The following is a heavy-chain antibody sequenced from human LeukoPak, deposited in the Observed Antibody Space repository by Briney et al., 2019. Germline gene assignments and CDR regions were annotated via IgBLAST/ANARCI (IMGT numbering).Heavy chain of an antibody. CDR2: IYYSGST. J-gene: IGHJ4*02. CDR3: ASRLPFYDSSGYYDY. V-gene: IGHV4-59*08. CDR1: GGSISSYY. D-gene: IGHD3-22*01. Sequence: SETLSLTCTVSGGSISSYYWSWIRQPPGKGLEWIGYIYYSGSTNYNPSLKSRVTISVDTSKNQFSLKLSSVTAADTAVYYRASRLPFYDSSGYYDYWGQGTLVTVSS.